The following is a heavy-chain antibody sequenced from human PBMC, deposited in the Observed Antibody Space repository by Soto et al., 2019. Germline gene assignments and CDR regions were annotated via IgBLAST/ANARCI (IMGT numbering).Heavy chain of an antibody. CDR3: ARVEVFGLSGWFSGGYYYYGLDV. V-gene: IGHV1-2*02. CDR1: GYTFTGYY. D-gene: IGHD6-19*01. J-gene: IGHJ6*02. Sequence: ASVKVSCKASGYTFTGYYMHWVRQAPGQGLEWMGWINPNSGGTNYAQKFQGRVTMTRDTSISTAYMELSRLRSDDTAVYYCARVEVFGLSGWFSGGYYYYGLDVCGQGTTVNVSS. CDR2: INPNSGGT.